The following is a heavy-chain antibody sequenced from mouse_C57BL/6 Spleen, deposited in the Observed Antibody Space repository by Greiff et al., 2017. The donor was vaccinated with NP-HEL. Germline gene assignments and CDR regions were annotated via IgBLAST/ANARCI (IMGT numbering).Heavy chain of an antibody. CDR3: ARQDYGSSTWFAY. CDR1: GFTFSSYT. D-gene: IGHD1-1*01. Sequence: EVQGVESGGGLVKPGGSLKLSCAASGFTFSSYTMSWVRQTPEKRLEWVATISGGGGNTYYPDSVKGRFTISRDNAKNTLYLQMSSLRSEDTALYYCARQDYGSSTWFAYWGQGTLVTVSA. V-gene: IGHV5-9*01. CDR2: ISGGGGNT. J-gene: IGHJ3*01.